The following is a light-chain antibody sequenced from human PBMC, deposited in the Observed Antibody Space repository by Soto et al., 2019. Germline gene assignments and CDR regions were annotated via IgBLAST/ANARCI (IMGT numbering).Light chain of an antibody. CDR1: QSVHSRY. CDR2: AAS. J-gene: IGKJ1*01. V-gene: IGKV3-20*01. Sequence: LVLTQSPGTLSLSPGERATLSCRASQSVHSRYLSWYQQKVGQAPRLLISAASSRATGIPDRFSGSGSGTDFTLTISRLEPEDFAVYYCQQFDNSQWTFGQGTKVDIK. CDR3: QQFDNSQWT.